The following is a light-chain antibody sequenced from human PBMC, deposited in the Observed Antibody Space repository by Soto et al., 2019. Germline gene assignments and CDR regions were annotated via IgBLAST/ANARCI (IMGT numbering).Light chain of an antibody. CDR3: QQYDDWPRT. J-gene: IGKJ1*01. V-gene: IGKV3-15*01. Sequence: EVVMTQSPAILSVSPGERATLSCRASQSVGNNVAWYQQKPGQAPRLLIYSASTRATGRPDRFSASGSASEFTLTISSLLSEDFAVYYCQQYDDWPRTYGQGTKVDIK. CDR2: SAS. CDR1: QSVGNN.